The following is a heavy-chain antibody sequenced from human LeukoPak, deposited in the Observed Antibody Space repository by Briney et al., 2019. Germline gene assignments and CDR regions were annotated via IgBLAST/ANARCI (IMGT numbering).Heavy chain of an antibody. D-gene: IGHD6-13*01. J-gene: IGHJ4*02. V-gene: IGHV3-33*08. CDR2: IWYDASNK. CDR3: VRGVGVSRFNYLDS. CDR1: GFTFSNYG. Sequence: PGRSLRLSCAASGFTFSNYGMHCVRQAPGKGLEWVAVIWYDASNKYYADSVKGRFTISRDNSKNTLYLQMNSLRDDDTAVYYCVRGVGVSRFNYLDSWGQGTLVIVSS.